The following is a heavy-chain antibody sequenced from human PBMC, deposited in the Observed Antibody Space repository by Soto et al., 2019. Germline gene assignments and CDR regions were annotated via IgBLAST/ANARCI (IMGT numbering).Heavy chain of an antibody. J-gene: IGHJ4*02. CDR1: GYSFSNYW. Sequence: EVQLVQSGAEVRKPGESPKISCKSSGYSFSNYWIGWVRQMPGKGLEWMGIIYPGDSDTRYSPSFQGQVTISADKSISTAYLRWNSLKASDTAMYYCARRPDTYCSGGTCYSVGYFDYWGQGILVTVSS. CDR2: IYPGDSDT. D-gene: IGHD2-15*01. CDR3: ARRPDTYCSGGTCYSVGYFDY. V-gene: IGHV5-51*03.